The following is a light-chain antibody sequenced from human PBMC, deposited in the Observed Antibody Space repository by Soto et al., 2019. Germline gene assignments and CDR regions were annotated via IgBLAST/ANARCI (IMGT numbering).Light chain of an antibody. Sequence: DIQMTQSPSTLSASVGDRVTITCRASQSISSWLAWYQQKPGKAPNLLIYRASSLESGVPSRFSGSGSGTEFTLTISSLQPDDFATYYCQQNNSYPLTFGQGTKVEIK. J-gene: IGKJ4*01. CDR3: QQNNSYPLT. CDR2: RAS. V-gene: IGKV1-5*03. CDR1: QSISSW.